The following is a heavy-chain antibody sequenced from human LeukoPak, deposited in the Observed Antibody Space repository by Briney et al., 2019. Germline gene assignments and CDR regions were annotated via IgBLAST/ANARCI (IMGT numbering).Heavy chain of an antibody. J-gene: IGHJ4*02. D-gene: IGHD6-19*01. CDR1: GYTFTSYD. CDR3: ARGLSRYSSGWYLPFDY. CDR2: MNPNSGNT. Sequence: ASVKVSCKASGYTFTSYDINWVRQATGQGLEWMGWMNPNSGNTGYAQKFQGRVTMTRNTSISTAYMELSSLRSEDTAVYYCARGLSRYSSGWYLPFDYWAREPWSPSPQ. V-gene: IGHV1-8*01.